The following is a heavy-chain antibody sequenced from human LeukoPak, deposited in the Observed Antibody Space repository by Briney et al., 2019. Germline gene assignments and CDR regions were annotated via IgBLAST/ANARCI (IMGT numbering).Heavy chain of an antibody. Sequence: SETLSLTCTVSGYSISSGYYWGWIRQPPGKGLEWIGSIYHSGSTYYNPSLRSRVTISVDTSKNQFSLKLSSVTAADTAVYYCARYCRRGGSWYWDQTIYYYYYMDVWGKGTTVTVSS. CDR3: ARYCRRGGSWYWDQTIYYYYYMDV. D-gene: IGHD6-13*01. CDR1: GYSISSGYY. CDR2: IYHSGST. J-gene: IGHJ6*03. V-gene: IGHV4-38-2*02.